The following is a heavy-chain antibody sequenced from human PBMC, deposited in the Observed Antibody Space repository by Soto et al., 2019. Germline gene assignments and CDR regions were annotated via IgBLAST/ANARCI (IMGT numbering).Heavy chain of an antibody. CDR2: IIPIFGTA. V-gene: IGHV1-69*01. CDR3: ARAGGAYCGGDCYPYYYYGMDV. D-gene: IGHD2-21*02. CDR1: GGTFSSYA. Sequence: QVQLVQSGAEVKKPGSSVKVSCKASGGTFSSYAISWVRQAPGQGLEWMGGIIPIFGTANYAQKFQGRVTITADESTSTAYKELSSLRSEDTAVYYCARAGGAYCGGDCYPYYYYGMDVWGQGTTVTVSS. J-gene: IGHJ6*02.